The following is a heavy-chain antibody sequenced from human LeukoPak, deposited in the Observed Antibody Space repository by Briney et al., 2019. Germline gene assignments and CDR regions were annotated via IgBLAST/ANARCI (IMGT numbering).Heavy chain of an antibody. CDR2: IRHDGSDK. D-gene: IGHD3-10*01. CDR1: GFTFGLFS. Sequence: GGSLRLSCAASGFTFGLFSLHWVCQPPGKGLEWVAVIRHDGSDKYYADFVKGRFAISRDNSRNTLFLEMNSLRAEDTAVYYCAKDLHYGSADYWGQGTLVTVSS. V-gene: IGHV3-30*09. CDR3: AKDLHYGSADY. J-gene: IGHJ4*02.